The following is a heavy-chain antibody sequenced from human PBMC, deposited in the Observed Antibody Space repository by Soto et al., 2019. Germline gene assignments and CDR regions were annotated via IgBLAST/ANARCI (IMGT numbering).Heavy chain of an antibody. D-gene: IGHD6-13*01. J-gene: IGHJ5*02. CDR2: INAANGDT. Sequence: ALVKVSCKASGSTITSYGIHWVRQAPGQRLEWMGWINAANGDTKYSPKFQGRVTITRDTSASTAYMELSSLRSEDTAVYYCVRRHVSATGIDWFDPWGQGTLVTVSS. V-gene: IGHV1-3*01. CDR3: VRRHVSATGIDWFDP. CDR1: GSTITSYG.